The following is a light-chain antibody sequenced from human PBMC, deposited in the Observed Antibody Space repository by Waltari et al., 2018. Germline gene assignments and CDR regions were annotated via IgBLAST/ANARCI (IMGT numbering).Light chain of an antibody. CDR1: SGSVATNYY. V-gene: IGLV8-61*01. J-gene: IGLJ2*01. CDR3: VLYMGGAIL. Sequence: QSVVTQQPSLSVSPGGTVPLTCGLSSGSVATNYYTRWYQQTPGQAPRALVYSTATRSSGGPARFSGCIVGNKAVLTIAGAQAHDEADYHCVLYMGGAILVGGGTKLTVL. CDR2: STA.